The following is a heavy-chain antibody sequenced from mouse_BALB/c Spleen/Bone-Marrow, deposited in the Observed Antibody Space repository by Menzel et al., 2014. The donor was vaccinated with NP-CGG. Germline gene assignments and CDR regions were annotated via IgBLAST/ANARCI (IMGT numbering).Heavy chain of an antibody. Sequence: VQLKQSGAELVKPGASVKLSCTASGFNIKDAYMHWVKQRPEQGLEWIGRIDPANGNTKYDPKFQGKATITADTSSNTAYPHLSSLTSEDTAVYYCARYRYYGSSYAMDYWGQGTSVTVSS. V-gene: IGHV14-3*02. CDR2: IDPANGNT. J-gene: IGHJ4*01. CDR3: ARYRYYGSSYAMDY. CDR1: GFNIKDAY. D-gene: IGHD1-1*01.